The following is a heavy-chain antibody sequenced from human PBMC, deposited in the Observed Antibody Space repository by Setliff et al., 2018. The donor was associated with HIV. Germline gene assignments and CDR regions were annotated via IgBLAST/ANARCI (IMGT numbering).Heavy chain of an antibody. Sequence: PSETLSLTCTVSGASISSGDSYWTWIRQSPGKGLEWIGYISPTGNTNYNPSLKSRVTISTDTSKNQFSLNVRSVTAADTAVYFCAKSSPSIGYISDHWGQGTLVTVSS. V-gene: IGHV4-61*08. CDR3: AKSSPSIGYISDH. CDR1: GASISSGDSY. D-gene: IGHD5-12*01. CDR2: ISPTGNT. J-gene: IGHJ4*02.